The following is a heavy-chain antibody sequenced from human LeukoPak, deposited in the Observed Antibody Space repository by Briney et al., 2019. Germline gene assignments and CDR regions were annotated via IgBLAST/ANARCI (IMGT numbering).Heavy chain of an antibody. CDR1: GYTFTGHY. CDR3: ARDLSGPNPLDY. CDR2: INPNSGGT. V-gene: IGHV1-2*06. Sequence: ASVKVSCKGSGYTFTGHYMHWVRQAPGQGLEWMGRINPNSGGTNYAQKFQGRVTMTRDTSNNTAYMELGSLTSDDTAVYYCARDLSGPNPLDYWGQGTLVTVSS. J-gene: IGHJ4*02.